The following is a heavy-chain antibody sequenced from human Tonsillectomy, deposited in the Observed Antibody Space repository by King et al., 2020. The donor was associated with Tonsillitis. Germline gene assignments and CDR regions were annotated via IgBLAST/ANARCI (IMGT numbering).Heavy chain of an antibody. Sequence: VQLVESGGGWVHPGRSLRLSCTASGFTFGDYAMSWVRQAPGKGRGWIGFMWSKAYGGTTNDSGSVKGRLTNSRDDSKSIAYLQMNSLKTEDTAVYYCTRVHEDVFGIWGQGTMVTVSS. CDR1: GFTFGDYA. CDR2: MWSKAYGGTT. CDR3: TRVHEDVFGI. V-gene: IGHV3-49*04. J-gene: IGHJ3*02.